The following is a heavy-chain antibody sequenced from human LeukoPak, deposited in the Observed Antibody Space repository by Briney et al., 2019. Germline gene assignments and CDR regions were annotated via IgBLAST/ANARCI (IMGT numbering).Heavy chain of an antibody. D-gene: IGHD6-13*01. J-gene: IGHJ6*03. V-gene: IGHV1-2*02. CDR3: ARVMPYSSSWYFRVDYYYMDV. Sequence: ASVKVSCKASGYTFTGYYMHWVRQAPGQGLEWMGWINPNSGGTNYAQKFQGRVTMTRDTSISTAYMELSRLRSDDTAVYYCARVMPYSSSWYFRVDYYYMDVWGKGTTVTISS. CDR2: INPNSGGT. CDR1: GYTFTGYY.